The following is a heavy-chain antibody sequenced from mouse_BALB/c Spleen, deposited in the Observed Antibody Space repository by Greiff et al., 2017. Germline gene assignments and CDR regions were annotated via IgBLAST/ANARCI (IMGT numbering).Heavy chain of an antibody. D-gene: IGHD1-1*01. V-gene: IGHV1S29*02. CDR2: IYPYNGGT. Sequence: EVQLQQSGPELVKPGASVKISCKASGYTFTDYNMHWVKQSHGKSLEWIGYIYPYNGGTGYNQKFKSKATLTVDNSSSTAYMELRSLTSEDSAVYYCARRYYSAMDYWGQGTSVTVSS. CDR1: GYTFTDYN. J-gene: IGHJ4*01. CDR3: ARRYYSAMDY.